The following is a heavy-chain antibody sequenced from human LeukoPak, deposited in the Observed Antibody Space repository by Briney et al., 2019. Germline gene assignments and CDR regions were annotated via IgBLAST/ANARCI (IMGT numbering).Heavy chain of an antibody. V-gene: IGHV3-11*04. CDR3: ARDPYSGNYGNYYYYYMDV. J-gene: IGHJ6*03. Sequence: GGSLRLSCAASGFTFSDYYMSWVRQAPGRALEWVSSITSSGTYIFYADSVKGRFTISRDNAKNSLYLQMNSLGPEDTAVYYCARDPYSGNYGNYYYYYMDVWGKGTTVTISS. D-gene: IGHD1-26*01. CDR1: GFTFSDYY. CDR2: ITSSGTYI.